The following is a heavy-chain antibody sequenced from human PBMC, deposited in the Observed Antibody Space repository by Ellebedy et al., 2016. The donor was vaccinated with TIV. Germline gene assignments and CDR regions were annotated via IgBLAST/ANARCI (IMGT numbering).Heavy chain of an antibody. CDR2: IYWHDEK. CDR1: GLSLYPYGVG. D-gene: IGHD6-25*01. Sequence: SGPTLVKPTQTLTLTWTFSGLSLYPYGVGVGLIRQPPGEALEWLALIYWHDEKHYRPSLRSRLTITKDTSKSQVVLTLANIDPADTATYYCAYRRSGNWYEYWGQGTLVTVSS. CDR3: AYRRSGNWYEY. J-gene: IGHJ5*01. V-gene: IGHV2-5*01.